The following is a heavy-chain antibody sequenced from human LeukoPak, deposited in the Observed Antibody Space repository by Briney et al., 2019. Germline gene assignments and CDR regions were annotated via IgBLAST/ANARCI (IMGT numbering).Heavy chain of an antibody. V-gene: IGHV3-15*01. CDR2: IKSKTDGGTT. J-gene: IGHJ4*02. Sequence: GGSLRLSCTASGFTFSNAWMSWVRQAPGKGLEWVGRIKSKTDGGTTDYAVPVKGRFTISRDDSKNTLYLQMNSLKTEDTAVYYCTTVGYSRTHQDYWGQGTLVTVSS. D-gene: IGHD6-13*01. CDR1: GFTFSNAW. CDR3: TTVGYSRTHQDY.